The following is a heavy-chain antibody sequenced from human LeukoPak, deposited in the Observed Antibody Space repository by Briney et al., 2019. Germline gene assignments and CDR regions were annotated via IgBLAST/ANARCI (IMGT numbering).Heavy chain of an antibody. V-gene: IGHV3-48*03. J-gene: IGHJ6*03. CDR3: ARENSGWYTYWYYYMDV. CDR2: ISGSGSAI. Sequence: GGSLRLSCAASGFTFSSYEMNWVRQAPGKGLEWVSYISGSGSAIYYADSVKGRFTISRDNAKSSLYLQMNSLRAEDTALYYCARENSGWYTYWYYYMDVWGKGTTVTISS. CDR1: GFTFSSYE. D-gene: IGHD6-19*01.